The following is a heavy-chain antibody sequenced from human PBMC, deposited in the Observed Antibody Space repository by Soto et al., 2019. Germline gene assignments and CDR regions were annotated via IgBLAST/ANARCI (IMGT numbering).Heavy chain of an antibody. V-gene: IGHV3-48*02. CDR1: GFTFSSYS. CDR3: ARDRERGTQWLARYYYYGMDV. Sequence: EVQLVESGGGLVQPGGSLRLSCAASGFTFSSYSMNWVRQAPGKGLEWVSYISSSSSTIYYADSVKGRFTISRDNAKNSLYLQMNSLRDEDTAVYYCARDRERGTQWLARYYYYGMDVWGQGTTVTVSS. D-gene: IGHD6-19*01. CDR2: ISSSSSTI. J-gene: IGHJ6*02.